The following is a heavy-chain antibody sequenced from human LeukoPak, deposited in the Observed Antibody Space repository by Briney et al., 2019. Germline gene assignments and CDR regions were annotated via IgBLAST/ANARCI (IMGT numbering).Heavy chain of an antibody. CDR1: GYTFTSYY. V-gene: IGHV1-46*01. D-gene: IGHD2-15*01. J-gene: IGHJ4*02. CDR2: INPSGGST. Sequence: ASVKVSCKASGYTFTSYYMHWVRQAPGQGLEWMGIINPSGGSTSYAQKFQGRVTMTRDMSTSTVYMELSSLRSEDTAVYYCAREGYCSGGSCYVLEYWGQGTLVTVSS. CDR3: AREGYCSGGSCYVLEY.